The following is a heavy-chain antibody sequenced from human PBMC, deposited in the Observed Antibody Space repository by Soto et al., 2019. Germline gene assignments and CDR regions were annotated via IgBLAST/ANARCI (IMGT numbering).Heavy chain of an antibody. V-gene: IGHV3-74*01. Sequence: PGGSLRLSCAVSGFTFGNYWMHWVRQPPGRGLMWVARINADGRTTSYADSVEGRFTISRDNAKNTLSLEMNSLRAEDTAIYYCARDFTTAETPGDDFDYWGQGTLVTVSS. CDR2: INADGRTT. D-gene: IGHD4-17*01. CDR1: GFTFGNYW. J-gene: IGHJ4*02. CDR3: ARDFTTAETPGDDFDY.